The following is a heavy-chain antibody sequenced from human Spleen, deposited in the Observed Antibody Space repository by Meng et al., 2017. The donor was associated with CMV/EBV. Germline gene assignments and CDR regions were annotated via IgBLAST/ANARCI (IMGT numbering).Heavy chain of an antibody. Sequence: GSLRLSCAVYGGSFSGYFWSWIRQPPGKGLRWIGEINHSGSTNYNPSLKSRVTISVDTSKNQFSLTLSSVTAADTAVYYCARGRYCSGGSCYLFDYWGQGTLVTSPQ. CDR1: GGSFSGYF. CDR3: ARGRYCSGGSCYLFDY. J-gene: IGHJ4*02. V-gene: IGHV4-34*01. D-gene: IGHD2-15*01. CDR2: INHSGST.